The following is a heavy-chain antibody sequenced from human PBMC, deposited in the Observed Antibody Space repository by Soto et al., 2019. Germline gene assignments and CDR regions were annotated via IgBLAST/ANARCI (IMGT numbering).Heavy chain of an antibody. V-gene: IGHV1-18*04. CDR3: ARDRWSGHNWFDP. D-gene: IGHD3-3*01. Sequence: QVQLVQSGAEVKKPGASVKVSCTASVYTFTDYGISWLRQAPGQGLEWMAWSSAHNGNSNYAQKFQGRVTMTTDTSTSTAYLELGSLRSDDTAVYYCARDRWSGHNWFDPWGQGTLVTVSS. CDR2: SSAHNGNS. J-gene: IGHJ5*02. CDR1: VYTFTDYG.